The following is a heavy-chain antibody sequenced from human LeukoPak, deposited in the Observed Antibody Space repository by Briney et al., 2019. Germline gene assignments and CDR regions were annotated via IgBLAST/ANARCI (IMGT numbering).Heavy chain of an antibody. Sequence: PSETLSLTCTVSGGSISSSSYFWGWICQPPGKGLEWIGSIYYSGSTDYNPSLKSRVTISVDTSKNQFSLKLSSVTAADTAVYYCARTLDIVLLPALGGAFDIWGQGTMVTVSS. D-gene: IGHD2-2*03. CDR2: IYYSGST. CDR1: GGSISSSSYF. J-gene: IGHJ3*02. V-gene: IGHV4-39*01. CDR3: ARTLDIVLLPALGGAFDI.